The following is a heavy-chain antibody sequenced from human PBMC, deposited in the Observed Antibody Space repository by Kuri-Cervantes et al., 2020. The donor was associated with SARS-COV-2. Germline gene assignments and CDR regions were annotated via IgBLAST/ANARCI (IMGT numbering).Heavy chain of an antibody. D-gene: IGHD1-1*01. CDR3: ARYGAVERDYYYYYVMDV. CDR1: GVTVSSNY. CDR2: IYSGGST. J-gene: IGHJ6*02. Sequence: AGSLTLTCAASGVTVSSNYMSWVRQPPGKGLEWVSVIYSGGSTYYADSVKGRFTISRDNSKNTLYLHMNSLRAEDTAVYYCARYGAVERDYYYYYVMDVWGQGTTVTVSS. V-gene: IGHV3-66*01.